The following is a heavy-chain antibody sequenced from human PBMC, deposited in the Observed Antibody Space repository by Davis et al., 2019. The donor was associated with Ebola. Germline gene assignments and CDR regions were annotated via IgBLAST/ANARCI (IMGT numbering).Heavy chain of an antibody. CDR3: ARSVTMIVVVTHFDY. Sequence: AASVKVSCKASGYTFTSYGISWVRQAPGQGLEWMGWISAYNGNTNYAQKLQGRFTITTDTSTSTAYMELRSLRSDDTAVYYCARSVTMIVVVTHFDYWGQGTLVTVSS. CDR1: GYTFTSYG. D-gene: IGHD3-22*01. CDR2: ISAYNGNT. J-gene: IGHJ4*02. V-gene: IGHV1-18*01.